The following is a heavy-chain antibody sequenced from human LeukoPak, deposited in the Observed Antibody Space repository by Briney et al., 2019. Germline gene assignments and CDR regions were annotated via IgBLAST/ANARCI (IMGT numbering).Heavy chain of an antibody. Sequence: PGGSLRLSCAASGFTFSSYAMSWVRQAPGKGLEWVSGISGSGGSTYYADSVKGRFTISRDNSKNTLYLQMNSLRAEDTAVYYCAKGGRGYSYELDYWGQGTLVTVSS. V-gene: IGHV3-23*01. D-gene: IGHD5-18*01. CDR1: GFTFSSYA. CDR3: AKGGRGYSYELDY. J-gene: IGHJ4*02. CDR2: ISGSGGST.